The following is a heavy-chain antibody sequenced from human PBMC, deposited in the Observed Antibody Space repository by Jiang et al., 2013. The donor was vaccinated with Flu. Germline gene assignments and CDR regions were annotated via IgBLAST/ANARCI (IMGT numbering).Heavy chain of an antibody. V-gene: IGHV1-69*06. CDR1: GGTLSSYA. CDR3: ARSSWGYSYGPFEY. Sequence: SCKDSGGTLSSYAISWVRQAPGQGLEWMGGIIPIFGTSSYAQKFQGRVTIIADRSTSTAYMDLSSLRSEDTAVYYCARSSWGYSYGPFEYWGQGTLVTVSS. CDR2: IIPIFGTS. D-gene: IGHD5-18*01. J-gene: IGHJ4*02.